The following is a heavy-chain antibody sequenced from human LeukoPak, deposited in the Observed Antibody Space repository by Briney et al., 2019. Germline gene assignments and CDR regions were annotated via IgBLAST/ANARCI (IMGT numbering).Heavy chain of an antibody. D-gene: IGHD2-15*01. J-gene: IGHJ4*02. CDR3: ASTSGYCSGGNCYSAFDY. CDR1: GGSVSSGSYY. CDR2: IYYSGST. Sequence: SETLSLTCTVSGGSVSSGSYYWSWIRQAPGKGLEWIGNIYYSGSTNYNPSLKSRVTISVDTSNNQFSLKLSSVTAADTAVYYCASTSGYCSGGNCYSAFDYWGQGTLVTVSS. V-gene: IGHV4-61*01.